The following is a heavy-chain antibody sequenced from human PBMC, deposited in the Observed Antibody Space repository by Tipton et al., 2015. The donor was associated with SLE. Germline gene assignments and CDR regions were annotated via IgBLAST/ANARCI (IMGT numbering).Heavy chain of an antibody. J-gene: IGHJ2*01. Sequence: TLSLTCAVYGGSLSGYYWSWIRQPPGKGLEWIGEINHSGSTNYNPSLKSRLTISVDTSKNQFSLKMRSVTAADTAVYYCARGLTVTTNPYFDLWGRGTLVTVSS. D-gene: IGHD4-17*01. V-gene: IGHV4-34*01. CDR1: GGSLSGYY. CDR2: INHSGST. CDR3: ARGLTVTTNPYFDL.